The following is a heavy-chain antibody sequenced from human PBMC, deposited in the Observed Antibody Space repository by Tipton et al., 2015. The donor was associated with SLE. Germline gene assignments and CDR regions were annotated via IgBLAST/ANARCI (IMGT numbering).Heavy chain of an antibody. CDR2: IYTSGST. D-gene: IGHD6-6*01. J-gene: IGHJ6*03. CDR3: AREGYSSSSVYYYMDV. Sequence: TLSLTCTVSGGSISSGSYYWSWIRQPAGKGLEWIGRIYTSGSTNYNPSLKSRFTISVDTSKNQFSLKLSSVTAADTAVYYCAREGYSSSSVYYYMDVWGKGTTVTVSS. CDR1: GGSISSGSYY. V-gene: IGHV4-61*02.